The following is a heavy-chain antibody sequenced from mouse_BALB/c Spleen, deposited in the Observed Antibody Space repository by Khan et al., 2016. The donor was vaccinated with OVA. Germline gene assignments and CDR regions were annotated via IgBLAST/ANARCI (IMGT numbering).Heavy chain of an antibody. CDR3: SPNWFWFAY. J-gene: IGHJ3*01. D-gene: IGHD4-1*01. V-gene: IGHV1-9*01. CDR2: ILPGSGNT. CDR1: GYTFSNYW. Sequence: QVQLKQSGDELMKPGASVKISCKATGYTFSNYWIEWLKQRPGHGLEWIGEILPGSGNTNYNEKFKGKATFTADTSSNPAYMQLSSLTSGDSAVYYCSPNWFWFAYWGQGTLVTVSA.